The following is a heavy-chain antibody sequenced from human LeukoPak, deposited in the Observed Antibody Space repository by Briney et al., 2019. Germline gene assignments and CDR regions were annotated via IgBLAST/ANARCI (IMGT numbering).Heavy chain of an antibody. V-gene: IGHV3-30*18. CDR1: GFTFSSYG. CDR3: AKDTDSYGYHYYGMDV. J-gene: IGHJ6*02. D-gene: IGHD5-18*01. Sequence: GGPLRLSCAASGFTFSSYGMHWVRQAPGKGLEWVAVISYDGSNKYYADSVKGRFTISRDNSKNTLQLQMNSLRAEDTAVYYCAKDTDSYGYHYYGMDVWGQGTTVTVSS. CDR2: ISYDGSNK.